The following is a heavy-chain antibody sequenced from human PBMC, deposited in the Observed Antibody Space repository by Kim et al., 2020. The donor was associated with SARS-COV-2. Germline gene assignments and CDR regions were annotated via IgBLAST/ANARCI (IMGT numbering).Heavy chain of an antibody. J-gene: IGHJ4*02. CDR3: ARLWDGYNGFDY. D-gene: IGHD5-12*01. CDR2: ISYDGSNK. Sequence: GGSLRLSCAASGFTFSSYAMHWVRQAPGKGLEWVAVISYDGSNKYYADSVKGRFTISRDNSKNTLYLQMNSLRAEDTAVYYCARLWDGYNGFDYWGQGTLVTVSS. V-gene: IGHV3-30*04. CDR1: GFTFSSYA.